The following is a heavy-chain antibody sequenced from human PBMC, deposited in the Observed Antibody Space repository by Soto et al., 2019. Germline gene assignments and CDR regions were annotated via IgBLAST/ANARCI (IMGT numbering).Heavy chain of an antibody. D-gene: IGHD3-3*01. J-gene: IGHJ5*02. CDR3: ARDPGLDFWSGYYA. CDR2: IYYSGST. CDR1: GGSISSGDYY. V-gene: IGHV4-30-4*01. Sequence: SSETPSLTCTVSGGSISSGDYYWSWIRQPPGKGLEWIGYIYYSGSTYYNPSLKSRVTISVDTSKNQFSLKLSSVTAADTAVYYCARDPGLDFWSGYYAWGQGTLVTVSS.